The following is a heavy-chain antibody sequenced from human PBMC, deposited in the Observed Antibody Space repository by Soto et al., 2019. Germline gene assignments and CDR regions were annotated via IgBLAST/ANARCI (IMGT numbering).Heavy chain of an antibody. J-gene: IGHJ4*02. D-gene: IGHD2-21*02. CDR1: GYPFNTYY. V-gene: IGHV1-46*02. CDR3: ARGGHIAVVTDSFDS. Sequence: PVKVSSKSSGYPFNTYYLHWVRQATGQGLEWMGMIHPSGGGSTYAQKFLGRVTMTMDSSTSTVFMELTSLRSADTAVYYCARGGHIAVVTDSFDSWGQGTLVTVSS. CDR2: IHPSGGGS.